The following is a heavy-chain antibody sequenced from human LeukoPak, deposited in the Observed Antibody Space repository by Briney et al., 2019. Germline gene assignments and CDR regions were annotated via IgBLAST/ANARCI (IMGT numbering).Heavy chain of an antibody. J-gene: IGHJ4*02. D-gene: IGHD3-22*01. CDR3: ARHSNYYDSSGYSTPVALDY. CDR2: IYPGDSDT. CDR1: GYSFTSYW. Sequence: GESLKISCKGSGYSFTSYWIGWVRQMPGKGLEWMGIIYPGDSDTRYSPSFQGQVTISADKSISTAYLQWSSLKAPDTAMYYCARHSNYYDSSGYSTPVALDYWGQGTLVTVSS. V-gene: IGHV5-51*01.